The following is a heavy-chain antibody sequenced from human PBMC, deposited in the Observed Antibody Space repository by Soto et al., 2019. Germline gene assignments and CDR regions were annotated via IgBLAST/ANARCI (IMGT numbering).Heavy chain of an antibody. Sequence: ASVKVSCKASGYSFTGYYIHWVRQAPGQGLEWMGWINPDSGATNYAQNFQGRVTLTSDTSISTASMDLTSLTSDDTAVYYCARGDYGTGGYPFPYFDYWGQGTLVTVSS. CDR2: INPDSGAT. CDR3: ARGDYGTGGYPFPYFDY. V-gene: IGHV1-2*02. CDR1: GYSFTGYY. D-gene: IGHD2-8*02. J-gene: IGHJ4*02.